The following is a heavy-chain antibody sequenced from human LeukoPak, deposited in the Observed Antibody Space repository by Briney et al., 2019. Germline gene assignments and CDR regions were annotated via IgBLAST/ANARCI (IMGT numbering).Heavy chain of an antibody. V-gene: IGHV3-23*01. CDR3: ARGRLPKYYFDS. CDR2: VRGSGDNT. Sequence: RTGGSLRLSCAASGFTFSTYAISWVRQAPGKGLEWVSGVRGSGDNTYYADSVKGRFTVSGDNSKSTVYLQMNSLRVDDTAVYYCARGRLPKYYFDSWGQETLVTVSS. CDR1: GFTFSTYA. J-gene: IGHJ4*02. D-gene: IGHD4-11*01.